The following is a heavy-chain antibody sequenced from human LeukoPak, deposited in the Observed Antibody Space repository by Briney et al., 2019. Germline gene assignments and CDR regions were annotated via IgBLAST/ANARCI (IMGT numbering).Heavy chain of an antibody. CDR2: MNPNSGNT. CDR3: ARGRGLGGRRNWFDP. Sequence: GASVKGSCKASGYTFTCYDINWVRQATGQGLEWMGWMNPNSGNTGYAQKFQGRVTMTRNTSISTAYMELSSLRSEDTAVYYCARGRGLGGRRNWFDPWGQGTLVTVSS. V-gene: IGHV1-8*01. J-gene: IGHJ5*02. D-gene: IGHD3-10*01. CDR1: GYTFTCYD.